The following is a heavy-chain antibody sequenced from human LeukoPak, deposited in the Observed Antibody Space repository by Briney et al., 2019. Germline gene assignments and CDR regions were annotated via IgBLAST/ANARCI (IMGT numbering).Heavy chain of an antibody. V-gene: IGHV1-69*05. D-gene: IGHD3-3*01. CDR2: IIPIFGTA. J-gene: IGHJ3*02. CDR3: ATVLRFLEKDAFDI. CDR1: GGTFSSYA. Sequence: GASVKVSCKASGGTFSSYAISWVRQAPGQGLEWMGGIIPIFGTANYAQKFRGRVTITTDESTSTAYMELSSLRSEDTAVYYCATVLRFLEKDAFDIWGQGTMVTVSS.